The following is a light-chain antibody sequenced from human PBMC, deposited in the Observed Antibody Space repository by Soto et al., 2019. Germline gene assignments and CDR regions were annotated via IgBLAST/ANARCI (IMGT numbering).Light chain of an antibody. J-gene: IGKJ1*01. CDR3: QQYNNWPLWT. V-gene: IGKV3-15*01. CDR2: GAS. Sequence: EIVMTRAPATLSVSPGERATLSCRASQSVSSNLAWYQQKPGQAPRLLVYGASTRPTGIPTRFSGSGSGTEFTLTISSLQSEDFAVYYCQQYNNWPLWTFGQGTKVDIK. CDR1: QSVSSN.